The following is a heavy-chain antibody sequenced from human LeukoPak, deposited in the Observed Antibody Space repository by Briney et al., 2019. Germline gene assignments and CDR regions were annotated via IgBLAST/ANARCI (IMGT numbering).Heavy chain of an antibody. Sequence: GGSLSLSCAASGFTFSDYYMTWLRQAPGKGLEWLSYISSTSTYTNYGDSVKGRFTISRDNAKNSLYLQMNSLGAEDTALYYCARGRGCSSLSCYPDYWGQGTLVTVSS. CDR1: GFTFSDYY. CDR2: ISSTSTYT. V-gene: IGHV3-11*06. J-gene: IGHJ4*02. CDR3: ARGRGCSSLSCYPDY. D-gene: IGHD2-2*01.